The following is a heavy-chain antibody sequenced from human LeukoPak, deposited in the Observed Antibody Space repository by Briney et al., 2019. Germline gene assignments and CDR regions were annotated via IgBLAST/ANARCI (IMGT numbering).Heavy chain of an antibody. CDR1: GFAFYNYD. CDR2: IAANGDS. V-gene: IGHV3-13*01. CDR3: ARGYSYRFDY. D-gene: IGHD4-11*01. J-gene: IGHJ4*02. Sequence: PGGSLRLSCAASGFAFYNYDMHWVRQTGKDLEWVSVIAANGDSYYAGSVKGRFTISRDNGNNDLYLQMNSLRDGDTAVYYCARGYSYRFDYWGQGTLVTVSS.